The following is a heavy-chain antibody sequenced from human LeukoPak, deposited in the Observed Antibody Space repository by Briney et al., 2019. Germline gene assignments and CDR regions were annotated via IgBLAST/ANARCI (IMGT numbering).Heavy chain of an antibody. J-gene: IGHJ5*02. CDR2: ISYDGSNK. V-gene: IGHV3-30*18. CDR1: GFTFSSYG. CDR3: AKDGDYVWFDP. D-gene: IGHD4-17*01. Sequence: GGSLGLSCAASGFTFSSYGMHWVRQAPGKGLEWVAVISYDGSNKYYADSVKGRFTISRDNSKNTLYLQMNSLRAEDTAVYYCAKDGDYVWFDPWGQGTLVTVSS.